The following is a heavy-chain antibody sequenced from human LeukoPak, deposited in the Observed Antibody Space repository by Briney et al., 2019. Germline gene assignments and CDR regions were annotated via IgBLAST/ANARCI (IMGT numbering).Heavy chain of an antibody. J-gene: IGHJ4*02. CDR3: ASDLSSGQLIDY. V-gene: IGHV4-39*07. CDR1: GGSISSSSYY. D-gene: IGHD3-22*01. Sequence: PSETLSLTCTVSGGSISSSSYYWGWIRQPPGKGLEWIGSIYYSGSTYYNPSLKSRVTISVDTSKNQFSLKLSSVTAADTAVYYCASDLSSGQLIDYWGQGTLVTVSS. CDR2: IYYSGST.